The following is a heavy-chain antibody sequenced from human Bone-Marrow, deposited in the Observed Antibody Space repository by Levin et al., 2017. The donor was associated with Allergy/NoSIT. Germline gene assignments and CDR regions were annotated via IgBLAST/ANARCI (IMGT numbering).Heavy chain of an antibody. CDR2: ISYDGSNK. Sequence: PGGSLRLSCAASGFTFSSYAMHWVRQAPGKGLEWVAVISYDGSNKYYADSVKGRFTISRDNSKNTLYLQMNSLRAEDTAVYYCAGRGDYPLYWGQGTLVTVSS. D-gene: IGHD4-17*01. CDR1: GFTFSSYA. CDR3: AGRGDYPLY. V-gene: IGHV3-30-3*01. J-gene: IGHJ4*02.